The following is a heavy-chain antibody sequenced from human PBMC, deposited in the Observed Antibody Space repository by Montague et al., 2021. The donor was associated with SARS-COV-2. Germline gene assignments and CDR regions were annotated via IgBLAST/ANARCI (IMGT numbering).Heavy chain of an antibody. CDR1: ASWYSGAY. V-gene: IGHV4-34*01. CDR2: ISLPGST. J-gene: IGHJ4*02. Sequence: SETLSLTCSILASWYSGAYRKNTRLHPRHHPESYGDISLPGSTKYNPSLKSRVTISVDTYRKQVSLRLTSVTAADTATYYCARGVYNRVIFVVSPRYYFDYWGQGNMVAGSA. D-gene: IGHD3-9*01. CDR3: ARGVYNRVIFVVSPRYYFDY.